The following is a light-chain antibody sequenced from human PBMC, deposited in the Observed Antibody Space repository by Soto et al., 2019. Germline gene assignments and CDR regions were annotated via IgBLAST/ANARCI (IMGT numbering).Light chain of an antibody. CDR3: QQRSTSACT. Sequence: EIVLPQSPATLSLSPGERATLSCRASQSVSSYLAWYQQKPGQAPRLLIYDASNRATGITARFSGSGSGKDVTLTISSLEPEEFAVYYCQQRSTSACTFGGGTKVVIK. V-gene: IGKV3-11*01. CDR2: DAS. CDR1: QSVSSY. J-gene: IGKJ4*01.